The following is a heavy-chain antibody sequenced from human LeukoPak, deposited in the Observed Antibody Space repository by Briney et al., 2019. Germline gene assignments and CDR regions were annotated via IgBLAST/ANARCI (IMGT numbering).Heavy chain of an antibody. D-gene: IGHD6-13*01. CDR1: GFTFSSYA. CDR2: ISGSGGST. J-gene: IGHJ4*02. V-gene: IGHV3-23*01. Sequence: GGSLRLSCAASGFTFSSYAMSWVRQAPGKGLEWVSAISGSGGSTYYADSVKGRFTISRDNSKNTLYLQMNSLRAEDTAVYYCAKQFWYSSTWYSDYWGQGTPVTVSS. CDR3: AKQFWYSSTWYSDY.